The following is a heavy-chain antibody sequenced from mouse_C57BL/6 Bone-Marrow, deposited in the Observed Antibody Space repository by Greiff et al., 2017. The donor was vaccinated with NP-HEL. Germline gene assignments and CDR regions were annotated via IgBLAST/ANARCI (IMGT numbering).Heavy chain of an antibody. CDR2: IYPGSGST. CDR1: GYTFTSYW. J-gene: IGHJ4*01. Sequence: QVQLQQPGAELVKPGASVKMSCKASGYTFTSYWITWVKQRPGQGLEWIGDIYPGSGSTNYNEKFKSKATLSVDTSSSTPYMQLSSLTSEDSAVYYCARYYGSSYYAMDYWGQGTSVTVSS. V-gene: IGHV1-55*01. D-gene: IGHD1-1*01. CDR3: ARYYGSSYYAMDY.